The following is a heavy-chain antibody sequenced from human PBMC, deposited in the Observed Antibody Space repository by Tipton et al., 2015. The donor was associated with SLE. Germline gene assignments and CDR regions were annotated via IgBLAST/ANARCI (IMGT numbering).Heavy chain of an antibody. V-gene: IGHV4-59*11. CDR1: GGSISSHY. CDR2: IYYSGST. D-gene: IGHD6-13*01. Sequence: TLSLTCTVSGGSISSHYWSWIRQPPGKGLEWIGYIYYSGSTNYNPSLKSRVTISVDTSKNQFSLKLSSVTAAETAVYYCARGIAAAHRRYYMDVWGKGTTVTVSS. CDR3: ARGIAAAHRRYYMDV. J-gene: IGHJ6*03.